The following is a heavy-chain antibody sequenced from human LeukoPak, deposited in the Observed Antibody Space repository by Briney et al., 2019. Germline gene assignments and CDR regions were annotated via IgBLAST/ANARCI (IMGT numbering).Heavy chain of an antibody. J-gene: IGHJ6*03. Sequence: SETLSLTCTVSGGSISSYYWSWIRQPAGEGLEWIGRIYTSGSTNYNPSLKSRVTMSVDTSKNQFSLMLSSVTAADTAVYYCARGVAGRGYYYYYMDVWGKGTTVTVSS. CDR1: GGSISSYY. V-gene: IGHV4-4*07. D-gene: IGHD6-19*01. CDR2: IYTSGST. CDR3: ARGVAGRGYYYYYMDV.